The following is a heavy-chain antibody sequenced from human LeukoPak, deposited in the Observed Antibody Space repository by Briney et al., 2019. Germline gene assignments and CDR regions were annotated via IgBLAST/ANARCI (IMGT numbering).Heavy chain of an antibody. D-gene: IGHD6-13*01. CDR1: GFTSSSYG. CDR2: ISYDGSNK. V-gene: IGHV3-30*18. J-gene: IGHJ4*02. CDR3: AKDGSSSGFDY. Sequence: GGSLRLSCAASGFTSSSYGMHWVRQAPGKGPEWVAVISYDGSNKYYADSVKGRFTISRDNSKNTLYLQMNSLRAEDTAVYYCAKDGSSSGFDYWGQGTLVTVSS.